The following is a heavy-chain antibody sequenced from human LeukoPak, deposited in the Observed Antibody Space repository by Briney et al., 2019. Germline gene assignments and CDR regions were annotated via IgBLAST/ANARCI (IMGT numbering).Heavy chain of an antibody. CDR1: GFTFSSYS. V-gene: IGHV3-48*04. J-gene: IGHJ4*02. CDR2: ISSSSSTI. Sequence: GGSLRLSCAASGFTFSSYSMNWVRQAPGKGLEWVSYISSSSSTIYYADSVKGRFTISRDNAKNSLYLQMNSLRAKDTAVYYCARSLGYGSGIYYFDYWGQGTLVTVSS. D-gene: IGHD3-10*01. CDR3: ARSLGYGSGIYYFDY.